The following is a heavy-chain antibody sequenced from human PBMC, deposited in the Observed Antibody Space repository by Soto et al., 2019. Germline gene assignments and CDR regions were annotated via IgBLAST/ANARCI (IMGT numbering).Heavy chain of an antibody. CDR3: ARGPVRGMGGDS. D-gene: IGHD3-16*01. V-gene: IGHV1-69*02. Sequence: QVQLVQSGAEVKEPGSSVKVSCKASGGTFNSDTINWVRQAPGQGLEWMGRINSILGITNYAQKFQGRIAINADKSTNSGYMDLSSLRSDDTSVYYCARGPVRGMGGDSWGQGTLVTVSS. J-gene: IGHJ5*01. CDR1: GGTFNSDT. CDR2: INSILGIT.